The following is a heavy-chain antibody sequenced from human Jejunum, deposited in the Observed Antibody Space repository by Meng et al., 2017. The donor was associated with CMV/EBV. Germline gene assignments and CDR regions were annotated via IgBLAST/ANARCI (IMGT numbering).Heavy chain of an antibody. CDR3: ARFSGSGPFRGADYYAMDV. CDR2: ISGSGENT. J-gene: IGHJ6*02. CDR1: YA. V-gene: IGHV3-23*01. Sequence: YALGWVRPVAGKGLAWVSAISGSGENTYYSVSARSRFLLSRDVSQSAVSLLMTSLRDDDTAVYFCARFSGSGPFRGADYYAMDVWGQGTTVTVSS. D-gene: IGHD3-10*01.